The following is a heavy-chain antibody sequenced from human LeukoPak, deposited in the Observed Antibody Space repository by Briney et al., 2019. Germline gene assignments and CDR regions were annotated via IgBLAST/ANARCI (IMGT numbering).Heavy chain of an antibody. CDR3: ARGPHYDSSGYYSPFDY. J-gene: IGHJ4*02. CDR2: IIPIFATA. Sequence: GSSVKVSCKASGGTFSSYAISWVRQAPGQGLEWMGGIIPIFATANYAQKFQGRVTITADESTSTAYMELSSLRSEDTAVYYCARGPHYDSSGYYSPFDYWGQGTLVTVSS. D-gene: IGHD3-22*01. V-gene: IGHV1-69*13. CDR1: GGTFSSYA.